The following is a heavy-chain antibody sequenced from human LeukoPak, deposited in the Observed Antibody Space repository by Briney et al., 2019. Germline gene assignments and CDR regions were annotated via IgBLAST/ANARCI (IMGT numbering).Heavy chain of an antibody. CDR3: ASLWDAYGDSSFDY. V-gene: IGHV5-51*01. CDR2: IYPGDSDT. D-gene: IGHD4-17*01. Sequence: GASLKISCKGSGYIFTSYWIGWVRQMPGKGLEWMGIIYPGDSDTRYSPSFQGQVTISADKSTSTAYLQWSSLKASYTAMYYCASLWDAYGDSSFDYWGQGTLVTVSS. J-gene: IGHJ4*02. CDR1: GYIFTSYW.